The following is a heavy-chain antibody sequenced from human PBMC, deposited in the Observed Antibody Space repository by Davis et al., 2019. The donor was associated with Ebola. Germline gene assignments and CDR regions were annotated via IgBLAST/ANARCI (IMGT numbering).Heavy chain of an antibody. CDR1: GFTFSSYA. Sequence: GGSLRLSCAASGFTFSSYAMTWARQVPGKWLEWVSAITSSGGSTYYGDSVKGRFTISRDNSKNTLYLQMNSLRVDDTAVYYCAKGGSGWPSDYSYGLGVWGKGTTVTVSS. D-gene: IGHD6-19*01. CDR3: AKGGSGWPSDYSYGLGV. V-gene: IGHV3-23*01. J-gene: IGHJ6*04. CDR2: ITSSGGST.